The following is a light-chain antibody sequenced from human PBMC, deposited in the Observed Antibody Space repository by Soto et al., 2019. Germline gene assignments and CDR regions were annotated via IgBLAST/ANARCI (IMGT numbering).Light chain of an antibody. CDR3: QQLNSFPIT. CDR2: GAS. V-gene: IGKV1-9*01. J-gene: IGKJ3*01. CDR1: QGITNF. Sequence: IQLTQSPSSLSASVGDRVTISCRASQGITNFLAWYQQKPGKAPKLLIYGASTLQSGVPSRFSGSGSGTDFTLTISSLQPEDVATYYCQQLNSFPITFGPGTKVEIK.